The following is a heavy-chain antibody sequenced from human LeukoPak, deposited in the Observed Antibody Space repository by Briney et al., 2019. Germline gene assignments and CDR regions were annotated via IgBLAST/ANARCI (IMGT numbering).Heavy chain of an antibody. CDR3: ARDWTPGSGSYFPFDY. CDR1: GYTFSTYG. V-gene: IGHV1-18*01. CDR2: ISAYKGNT. Sequence: ASVKVSCKASGYTFSTYGISRVRQAPGQGLEWMGWISAYKGNTYYAQKLQGRVTMTTDTSTSTAYMELRSLRSDDTAVYYCARDWTPGSGSYFPFDYWGQGTLVTVSS. D-gene: IGHD3-10*01. J-gene: IGHJ4*02.